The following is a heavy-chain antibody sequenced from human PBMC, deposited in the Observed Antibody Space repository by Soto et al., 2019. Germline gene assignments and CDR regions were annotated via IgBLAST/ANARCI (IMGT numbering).Heavy chain of an antibody. D-gene: IGHD1-7*01. CDR3: ARDGSVTGTDHYYYGMDV. Sequence: SQTLSLTCVISGDSVSSNSAAWNWIRQSPSRGLEWLGRTYYRSKWYNDYAVSVKSRITINPDTSKNQFSLQLNSVTPEDTAVYYCARDGSVTGTDHYYYGMDVWGQGTTVTVSS. V-gene: IGHV6-1*01. CDR1: GDSVSSNSAA. J-gene: IGHJ6*02. CDR2: TYYRSKWYN.